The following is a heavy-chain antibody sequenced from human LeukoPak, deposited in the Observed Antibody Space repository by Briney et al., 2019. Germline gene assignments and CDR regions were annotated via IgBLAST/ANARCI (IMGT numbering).Heavy chain of an antibody. Sequence: GGSLRLSCAAAGFTFSSYAMSWVRQAPGRGLEWVSAIGGSGSRAGNTYYADSVKGRFTISRDNSKDTLYLQMNSLRAEDTAIYYCAKAIITGSFPDYFDNWGQGTLVTVSS. CDR3: AKAIITGSFPDYFDN. V-gene: IGHV3-23*01. J-gene: IGHJ4*02. CDR1: GFTFSSYA. CDR2: IGGSGSRAGNT. D-gene: IGHD1-14*01.